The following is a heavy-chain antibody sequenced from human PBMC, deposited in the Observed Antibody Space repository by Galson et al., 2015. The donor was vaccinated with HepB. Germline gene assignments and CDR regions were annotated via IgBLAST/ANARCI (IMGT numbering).Heavy chain of an antibody. CDR2: IKQDGSEK. D-gene: IGHD2-15*01. Sequence: SLRLSCAASGFIFSRHWMTWVRQAPGKGLEWVANIKQDGSEKYYVDSVKGRFIISRDNAKNSLYLEMNSLRAEDTDVYYCARGYCSGGSCYRSGFDIWGQGTMVTVST. V-gene: IGHV3-7*03. CDR1: GFIFSRHW. CDR3: ARGYCSGGSCYRSGFDI. J-gene: IGHJ3*02.